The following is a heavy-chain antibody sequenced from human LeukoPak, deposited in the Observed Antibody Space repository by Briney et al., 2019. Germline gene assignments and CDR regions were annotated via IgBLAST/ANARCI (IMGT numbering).Heavy chain of an antibody. CDR3: AKDYGDYPTYYSDY. D-gene: IGHD4-17*01. J-gene: IGHJ4*02. V-gene: IGHV3-9*03. CDR1: GFTFDDYA. CDR2: ISWNSGSI. Sequence: GGSLRLSCAASGFTFDDYAMHWVRQAPGKGLEWVSGISWNSGSIGYADSVKGRFTISRDNAKNSLYLQMNSLRAEDMALYYCAKDYGDYPTYYSDYWGQGTLSPSPQ.